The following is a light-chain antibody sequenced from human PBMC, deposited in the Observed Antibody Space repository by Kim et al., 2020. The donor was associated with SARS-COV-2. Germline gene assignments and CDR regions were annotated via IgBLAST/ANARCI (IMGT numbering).Light chain of an antibody. J-gene: IGLJ3*02. V-gene: IGLV4-69*01. Sequence: QLVLTQSPSASASLGASVKLTCTLSSGHRNYAIAWHQQQPEKGPRYLMKLNSDGSHSKGDVIPDRFSGSSSGAERYLTISSLQSEDEADYYCQTWGTGIRVFGGGTQLTVL. CDR1: SGHRNYA. CDR2: LNSDGSH. CDR3: QTWGTGIRV.